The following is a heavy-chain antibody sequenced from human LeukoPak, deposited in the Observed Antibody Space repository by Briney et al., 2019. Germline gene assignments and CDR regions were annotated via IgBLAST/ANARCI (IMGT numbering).Heavy chain of an antibody. CDR2: IRYDGSNK. CDR1: ELTFISNA. Sequence: GGPLKLSFQPPELTFISNAMNWAGKLPAKGRNWVAFIRYDGSNKYYADSVKGRFTISRDNSKDTLYLQMNSLRAEDTAVYYCAKVSRARRFDYWGQGTLVTVSS. CDR3: AKVSRARRFDY. V-gene: IGHV3-30*02. J-gene: IGHJ4*02.